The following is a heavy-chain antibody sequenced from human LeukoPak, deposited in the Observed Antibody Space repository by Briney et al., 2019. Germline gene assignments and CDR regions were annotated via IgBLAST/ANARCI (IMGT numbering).Heavy chain of an antibody. J-gene: IGHJ6*01. CDR3: ARVLSLTYYYGMDV. D-gene: IGHD2/OR15-2a*01. CDR1: GGSISSCNW. Sequence: PPETLTLTCVVSGGSISSCNWWRWLRQPPGKGLEWIGEVSHTGSTSYNPSLKSRVTISVDNSKNQFSLKLTSVTAADTAVYYWARVLSLTYYYGMDVWGQGTTVTVSS. V-gene: IGHV4-4*03. CDR2: VSHTGST.